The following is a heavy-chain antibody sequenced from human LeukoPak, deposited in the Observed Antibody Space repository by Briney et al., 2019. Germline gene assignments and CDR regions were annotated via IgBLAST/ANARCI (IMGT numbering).Heavy chain of an antibody. CDR2: IIPIFGTA. D-gene: IGHD3-3*01. Sequence: SVKVSCKASGGTFSSYAISWERQAPGQGLEWMGGIIPIFGTANYAQKFQGRVTITTDESTSTAYMELSSLRSEDTAVYYCASHEYYDFWSGYSKESWFDPWGQGTLVTVSS. CDR3: ASHEYYDFWSGYSKESWFDP. V-gene: IGHV1-69*05. J-gene: IGHJ5*02. CDR1: GGTFSSYA.